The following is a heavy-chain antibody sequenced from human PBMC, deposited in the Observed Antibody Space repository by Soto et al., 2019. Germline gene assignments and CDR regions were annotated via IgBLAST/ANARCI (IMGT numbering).Heavy chain of an antibody. Sequence: QGQLLQSGDEVKKPGASVRVSCRASGYDFTSYGISWVRQAPGQGLEWVSWISAYNGKRDTAQKFQGRVTMPLDTSTDTAHMDLGDLTSADTAVYYCARGRIVASIHDAFEIWGQGTMVAVSS. CDR2: ISAYNGKR. CDR3: ARGRIVASIHDAFEI. J-gene: IGHJ3*02. D-gene: IGHD2-21*01. V-gene: IGHV1-18*01. CDR1: GYDFTSYG.